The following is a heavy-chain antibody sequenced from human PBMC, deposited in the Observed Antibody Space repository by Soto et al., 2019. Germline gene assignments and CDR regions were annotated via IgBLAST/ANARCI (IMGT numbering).Heavy chain of an antibody. Sequence: DVQLVESGGGLVKPGGSLRLSCVASGPTFSTYGMNWIRQTPGKGLEWVSSITSSGSYIHYADSVQGRFTVSRDNAKNVMYWQMNRLRVEDTAVYFCARDESAGSSTSNWGQGTLVTVSS. CDR2: ITSSGSYI. V-gene: IGHV3-21*01. CDR3: ARDESAGSSTSN. CDR1: GPTFSTYG. D-gene: IGHD2-2*01. J-gene: IGHJ1*01.